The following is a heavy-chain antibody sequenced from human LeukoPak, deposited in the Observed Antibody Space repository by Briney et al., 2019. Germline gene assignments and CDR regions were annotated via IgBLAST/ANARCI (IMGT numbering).Heavy chain of an antibody. CDR1: GGTFSSYA. Sequence: ASVKVSCKASGGTFSSYAINWVRQAPGQGLEWMGGTIPIFGTPNYAQKFQGRVTITADESTSTAYMELSSLRSEDTAVYYCARDRYCGGDCYTGDAFDIWGQGTMVTVSS. V-gene: IGHV1-69*13. CDR3: ARDRYCGGDCYTGDAFDI. D-gene: IGHD2-21*01. J-gene: IGHJ3*02. CDR2: TIPIFGTP.